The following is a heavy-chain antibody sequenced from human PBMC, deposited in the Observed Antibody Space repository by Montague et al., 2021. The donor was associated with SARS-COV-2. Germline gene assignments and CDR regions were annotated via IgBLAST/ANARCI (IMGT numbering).Heavy chain of an antibody. D-gene: IGHD3-9*01. J-gene: IGHJ1*01. CDR3: AGPDWLKH. Sequence: TLSLTCTVSGDSMSSGRYYWTWIRQPAGKGLGWIGRIYTSGRTNYNPSLRSRINMSLDTSKSRFSLNLTSVTAADTAVYYCAGPDWLKHWGQGALVTVSS. CDR1: GDSMSSGRYY. V-gene: IGHV4-61*02. CDR2: IYTSGRT.